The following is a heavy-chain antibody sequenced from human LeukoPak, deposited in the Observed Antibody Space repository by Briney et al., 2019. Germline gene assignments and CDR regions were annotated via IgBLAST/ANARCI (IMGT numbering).Heavy chain of an antibody. CDR3: ARTPNPDFFDD. CDR2: IYYNGST. J-gene: IGHJ4*02. Sequence: PSETLSLTCTVSSGSIRSSYCHWIRQPPGKGLEWIGYIYYNGSTNYNPSLKSRVAISVDTSRNQFSLKLSSVTAADTAVYYCARTPNPDFFDDWGQGTLVTVSS. V-gene: IGHV4-59*01. D-gene: IGHD2-8*01. CDR1: SGSIRSSY.